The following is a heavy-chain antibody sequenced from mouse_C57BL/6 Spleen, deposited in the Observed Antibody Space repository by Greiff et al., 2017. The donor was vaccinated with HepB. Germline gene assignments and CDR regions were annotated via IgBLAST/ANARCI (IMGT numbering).Heavy chain of an antibody. CDR3: ARRGYDAYGGDAMDY. D-gene: IGHD2-14*01. J-gene: IGHJ4*01. Sequence: VQLVESGPELVKPGASVKLSCKASGYTFTSYDINWVKQRPGQGLEWIGWIYPRDGSTKYNEKFKGKATLTVDTSSSTAYMELHSLTSEDSAVYFCARRGYDAYGGDAMDYWGQGTSVTVSS. V-gene: IGHV1-85*01. CDR2: IYPRDGST. CDR1: GYTFTSYD.